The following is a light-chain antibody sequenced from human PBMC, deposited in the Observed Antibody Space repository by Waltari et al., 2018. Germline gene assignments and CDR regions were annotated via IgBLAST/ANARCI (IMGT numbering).Light chain of an antibody. CDR1: QDISNY. Sequence: DIQMTQSPSSLSASVGDRVTITCQASQDISNYLNWYQQKPGKAPKLLNYDASNLETGVPSRFSGRGSGTDFTFTISSLQPEDIATYYCQQYDNLPYTFGQGTKLEIK. V-gene: IGKV1-33*01. CDR3: QQYDNLPYT. CDR2: DAS. J-gene: IGKJ2*01.